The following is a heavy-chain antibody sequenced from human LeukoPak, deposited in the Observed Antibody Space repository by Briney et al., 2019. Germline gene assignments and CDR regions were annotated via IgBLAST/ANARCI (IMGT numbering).Heavy chain of an antibody. Sequence: SETLSLTCSVSGGSINSGPYSWSWVRQPPGKGLEWIGYISHGGSTYYNPSLKSRLTISGARPKNEFFLRRTSVSAADTAVYFCAGVKWGNFDSWGQGTRVTVSS. V-gene: IGHV4-30-2*01. CDR1: GGSINSGPYS. J-gene: IGHJ4*02. D-gene: IGHD7-27*01. CDR2: ISHGGST. CDR3: AGVKWGNFDS.